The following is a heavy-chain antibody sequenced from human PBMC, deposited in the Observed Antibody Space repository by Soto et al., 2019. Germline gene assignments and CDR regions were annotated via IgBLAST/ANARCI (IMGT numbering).Heavy chain of an antibody. V-gene: IGHV4-34*01. D-gene: IGHD2-2*01. J-gene: IGHJ4*02. CDR2: INHSGST. CDR3: ARVPRYQFDY. Sequence: SETLSLTCAVYGGSFSGYYWSWIRQPPGKGLEWIGEINHSGSTNYNPSLKSRVTISVDTSKNQFSLKLSFVTAADTAVYYCARVPRYQFDYWGQGTLVTVSS. CDR1: GGSFSGYY.